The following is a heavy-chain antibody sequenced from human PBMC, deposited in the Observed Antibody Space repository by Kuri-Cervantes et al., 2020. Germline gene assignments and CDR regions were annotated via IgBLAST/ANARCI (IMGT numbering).Heavy chain of an antibody. CDR3: ARDCRWPVDAFDI. CDR2: INWNGGST. CDR1: GFTFDDYG. Sequence: GGSLRLSCAASGFTFDDYGMSWVCQAPGKGLEWVSGINWNGGSTGYADSVKGRFTISRDNAKNSLYLQMNSLRAEDTAVYYCARDCRWPVDAFDIWGQGTMVTVSS. D-gene: IGHD6-19*01. J-gene: IGHJ3*02. V-gene: IGHV3-20*04.